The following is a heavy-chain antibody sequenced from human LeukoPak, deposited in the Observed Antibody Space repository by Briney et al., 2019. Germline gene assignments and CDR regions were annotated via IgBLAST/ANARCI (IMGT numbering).Heavy chain of an antibody. V-gene: IGHV3-66*01. Sequence: GGSLRLSCAASGFTFSSYAMNWVRQAPGKGLEWVSVLYSGGSTYYADSVEGRFTISRDNSENTLYLQMNSLRAEDTAVYYCARERIKSFDIWGQGTMVTVSS. CDR2: LYSGGST. CDR3: ARERIKSFDI. J-gene: IGHJ3*02. CDR1: GFTFSSYA. D-gene: IGHD2-15*01.